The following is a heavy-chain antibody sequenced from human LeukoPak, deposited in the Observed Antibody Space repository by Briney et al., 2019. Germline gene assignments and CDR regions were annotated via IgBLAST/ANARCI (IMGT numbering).Heavy chain of an antibody. D-gene: IGHD3-3*01. J-gene: IGHJ6*02. V-gene: IGHV4-59*01. CDR3: ARVRGMSVGYYYYYGMDV. CDR2: IYFSWST. Sequence: SETLPLTCTVSGGSLRRYYWRWIRQPPGKGLEWIGYIYFSWSTNYNPTLKSRVTISVYASKNQFSLKLSSVTAADTAVYYCARVRGMSVGYYYYYGMDVWGQGTTVTVSS. CDR1: GGSLRRYY.